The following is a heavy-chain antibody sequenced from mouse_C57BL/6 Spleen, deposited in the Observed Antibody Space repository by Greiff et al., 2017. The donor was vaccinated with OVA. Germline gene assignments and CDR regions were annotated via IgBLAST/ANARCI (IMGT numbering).Heavy chain of an antibody. CDR2: IYPRNSDT. D-gene: IGHD2-3*01. CDR3: TRCDYDGYYVDY. V-gene: IGHV1-5*01. J-gene: IGHJ2*01. CDR1: GYTFTSYW. Sequence: EVKLQESGTVLARPGASVKMSCKTSGYTFTSYWMHWVKQRPGQGLDWIGAIYPRNSDTSYNQKFKGKAKLTAVTSASTAYMELSSLTNEDSAVFYCTRCDYDGYYVDYWGQGTTLTVSS.